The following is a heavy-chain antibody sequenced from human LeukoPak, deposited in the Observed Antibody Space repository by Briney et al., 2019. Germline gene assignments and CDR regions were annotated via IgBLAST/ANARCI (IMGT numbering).Heavy chain of an antibody. CDR3: ARDSAAAAGSDY. D-gene: IGHD6-13*01. CDR1: GFTFSDYY. CDR2: ISSSGSTI. V-gene: IGHV3-11*01. Sequence: GGSLRLSCAASGFTFSDYYMSWIRQASGKGLEWVSYISSSGSTIYYADSVKGRFTISRDNAKNSLYPQMNSLRAEDTAVYYCARDSAAAAGSDYWGQGTLVTVSS. J-gene: IGHJ4*02.